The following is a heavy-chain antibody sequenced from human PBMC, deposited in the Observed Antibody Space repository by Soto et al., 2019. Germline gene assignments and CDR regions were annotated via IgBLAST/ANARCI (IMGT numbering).Heavy chain of an antibody. V-gene: IGHV4-59*01. J-gene: IGHJ6*02. CDR2: IYYSGST. CDR3: ARAVAPYYYYGMDV. Sequence: SETLSLTCTVSGGSISSYYWSWIRQPPGKGLEWIGYIYYSGSTNYNPSLKSRVTISVDTSKNQFSLKLSSVTAADTAVYYCARAVAPYYYYGMDVWGQGTTVTVSS. D-gene: IGHD6-19*01. CDR1: GGSISSYY.